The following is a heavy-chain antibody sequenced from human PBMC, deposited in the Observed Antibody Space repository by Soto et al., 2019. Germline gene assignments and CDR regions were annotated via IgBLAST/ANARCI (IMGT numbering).Heavy chain of an antibody. CDR2: VSAGGDMT. V-gene: IGHV3-23*01. CDR3: ARGDRGGSGSPASYYYSGLEV. Sequence: DVQLLESGGHLVQPGGSLRLSCAASGFTFSSYAMSWVRQAPGKGLEWVSSVSAGGDMTYYSDSVKGRFTISRDNSNNALFLQMNGLRIEDTALYYCARGDRGGSGSPASYYYSGLEVWGQGTTVSVS. CDR1: GFTFSSYA. D-gene: IGHD3-10*01. J-gene: IGHJ6*02.